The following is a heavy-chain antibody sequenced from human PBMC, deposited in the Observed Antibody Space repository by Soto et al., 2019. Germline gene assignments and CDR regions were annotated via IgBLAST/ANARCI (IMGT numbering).Heavy chain of an antibody. V-gene: IGHV3-30*18. D-gene: IGHD3-22*01. CDR3: AKDRVYDSSGYLSR. CDR2: ISYDGSNK. J-gene: IGHJ4*02. CDR1: GFTFSSYG. Sequence: SLRLSCAASGFTFSSYGMHWVRQAPGKGLEWVAVISYDGSNKYYADSVKGRFTISRDNSKNTLYLQTNSLRAEDTAVYYCAKDRVYDSSGYLSRWGQGTLVTVSS.